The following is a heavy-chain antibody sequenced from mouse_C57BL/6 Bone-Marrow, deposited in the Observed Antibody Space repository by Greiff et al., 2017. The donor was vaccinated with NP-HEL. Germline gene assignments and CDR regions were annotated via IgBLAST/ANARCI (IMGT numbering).Heavy chain of an antibody. CDR3: APSTGY. J-gene: IGHJ2*01. Sequence: VQLQQSGAELARPGASVKMSCKASGYTFTSYTMHWVNQRPGQGLEWIGYINPSSGYTTYNQKFKDKATLTADKASSTAYMQLSSLTSEDSAVYYCAPSTGYWGQGTTLTVSS. D-gene: IGHD1-1*01. CDR1: GYTFTSYT. CDR2: INPSSGYT. V-gene: IGHV1-4*01.